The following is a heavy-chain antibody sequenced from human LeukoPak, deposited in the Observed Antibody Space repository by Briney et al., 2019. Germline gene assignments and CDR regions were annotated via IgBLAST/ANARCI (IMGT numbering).Heavy chain of an antibody. CDR1: GGSISSSNW. J-gene: IGHJ4*02. CDR3: ARENGLGGTYYSDY. D-gene: IGHD3-16*01. Sequence: PSGTLSLTCAVSGGSISSSNWWSWVRQPPGKGLEWIGEIYHSGSTSYNPSLKSRVTISVGKSKNQFSLKLSSVTAADTAVYYCARENGLGGTYYSDYWGQGTLVTVSS. CDR2: IYHSGST. V-gene: IGHV4-4*02.